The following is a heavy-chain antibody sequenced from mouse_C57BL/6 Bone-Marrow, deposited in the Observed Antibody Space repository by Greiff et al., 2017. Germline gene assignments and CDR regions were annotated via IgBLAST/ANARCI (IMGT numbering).Heavy chain of an antibody. Sequence: QVQLQQPGAELVKPGASVKMSCKASGYTFTSYWITWVKPRPGQGLEWIGDLYTGSGSTNYNEKFKSKATLTVDPSSRTAYMQLRSLTSEDSAVYYCARVYYYGSSFYYWGQGTTLT. CDR2: LYTGSGST. CDR3: ARVYYYGSSFYY. V-gene: IGHV1-55*01. D-gene: IGHD1-1*01. CDR1: GYTFTSYW. J-gene: IGHJ2*01.